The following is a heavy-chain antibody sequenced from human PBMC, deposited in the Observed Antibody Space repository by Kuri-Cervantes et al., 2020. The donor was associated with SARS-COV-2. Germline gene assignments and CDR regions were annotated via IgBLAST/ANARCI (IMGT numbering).Heavy chain of an antibody. CDR2: ISGSGGST. J-gene: IGHJ4*02. D-gene: IGHD3-16*02. CDR1: GFTFSSHA. CDR3: AKDHTPHYDYVWGSYRLYYFDY. V-gene: IGHV3-23*01. Sequence: GESLKISCAASGFTFSSHALSWVRQAPGKGLEWVSAISGSGGSTYYADSVKGRFTISRDISKNTLYLQMDSLRAEDTAVYHCAKDHTPHYDYVWGSYRLYYFDYWGQGTLVTSPQ.